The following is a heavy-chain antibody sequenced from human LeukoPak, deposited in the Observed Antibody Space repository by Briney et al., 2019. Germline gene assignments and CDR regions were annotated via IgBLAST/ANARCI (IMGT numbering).Heavy chain of an antibody. CDR1: GFTFSNAW. Sequence: GGSLRLSCAASGFTFSNAWMSWVRQAPGKGLEWVGRIKSKTDGGTTDYAAPVKGRFTISRDDSKNTLCLQMNSLKTEDTAVHYCTTDVYCTNGVCYDYWGQGTLVTVSS. CDR3: TTDVYCTNGVCYDY. V-gene: IGHV3-15*01. D-gene: IGHD2-8*01. CDR2: IKSKTDGGTT. J-gene: IGHJ4*02.